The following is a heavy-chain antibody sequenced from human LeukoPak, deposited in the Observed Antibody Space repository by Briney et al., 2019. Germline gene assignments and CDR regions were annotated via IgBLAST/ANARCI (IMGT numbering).Heavy chain of an antibody. J-gene: IGHJ3*01. D-gene: IGHD5-12*01. CDR3: ARRRGYSGYPH. Sequence: SETLSLTCTVSGGSISSSSYYWGWIRQPPGKGLEWIGSIYYSGSTYYNPSLKSRVTISVDTSKNQFSLKLSSVTAADTAVYYCARRRGYSGYPHWGQGTMVTVSS. V-gene: IGHV4-39*07. CDR2: IYYSGST. CDR1: GGSISSSSYY.